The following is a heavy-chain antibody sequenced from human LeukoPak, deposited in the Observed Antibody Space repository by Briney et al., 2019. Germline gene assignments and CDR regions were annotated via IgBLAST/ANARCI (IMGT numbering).Heavy chain of an antibody. CDR1: GFTFSSYG. Sequence: GGSLRLSCEASGFTFSSYGMHWVRQAPGKGLEWVAFIWYDGSNKYYADSVKGRFTISRDNSENTLYLQMSSLRAEDTALYYCARDSGYGYNTFPTADYWGQGILVTVSS. V-gene: IGHV3-33*08. J-gene: IGHJ4*02. CDR2: IWYDGSNK. CDR3: ARDSGYGYNTFPTADY. D-gene: IGHD5-24*01.